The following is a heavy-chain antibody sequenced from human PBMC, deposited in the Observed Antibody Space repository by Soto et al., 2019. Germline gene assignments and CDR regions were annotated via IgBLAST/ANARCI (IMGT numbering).Heavy chain of an antibody. D-gene: IGHD2-2*01. CDR2: IIPVFGTT. J-gene: IGHJ6*02. CDR3: ARSSPYIVVRKPTGNQDYYSMDV. V-gene: IGHV1-69*01. CDR1: GGTFSNYT. Sequence: QVQLVQSGAEVKKPGSSVKVFCKASGGTFSNYTISWVRQAPGQGLEWMGGIIPVFGTTDYEQKFQGRVTITADGSTSTAYMKLSSLRSADTAVYYCARSSPYIVVRKPTGNQDYYSMDVWGQGTTVTVSS.